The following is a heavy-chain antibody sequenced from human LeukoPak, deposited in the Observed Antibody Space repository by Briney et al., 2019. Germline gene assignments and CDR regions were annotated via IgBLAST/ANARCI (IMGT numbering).Heavy chain of an antibody. CDR2: ISGSGVTT. Sequence: GGSLRLSCAASGFTFSSYAMSWVRQAPGKGLEWVSAISGSGVTTYYADSVKGRFTISRDNSKNTLYLQMNSLRAEDTAVYYCARDNDGAAAGSFDYWGQGTLVTVSS. D-gene: IGHD6-13*01. CDR1: GFTFSSYA. V-gene: IGHV3-23*01. CDR3: ARDNDGAAAGSFDY. J-gene: IGHJ4*02.